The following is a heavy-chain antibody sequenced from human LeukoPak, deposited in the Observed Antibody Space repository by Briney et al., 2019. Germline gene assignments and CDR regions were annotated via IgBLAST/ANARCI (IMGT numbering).Heavy chain of an antibody. CDR1: GYTFTGYY. V-gene: IGHV1-2*02. CDR3: ARDPGRYFDY. Sequence: ASVKVSCKASGYTFTGYYLHWVRQAPGQGLEWMGWINPDTGGTTYAQKFQGRVTMTSDTSISTAYMELRRLRSDDTAVYYCARDPGRYFDYWGQGTLVTVSS. J-gene: IGHJ4*02. CDR2: INPDTGGT.